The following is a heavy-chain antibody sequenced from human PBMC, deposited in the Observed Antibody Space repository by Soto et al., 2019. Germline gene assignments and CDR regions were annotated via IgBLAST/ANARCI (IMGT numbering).Heavy chain of an antibody. CDR2: IYPGDSDT. D-gene: IGHD2-2*03. CDR3: ARTPLDIVDASSSFQLGQYYYYGMDV. CDR1: GYSFTSYW. J-gene: IGHJ6*02. V-gene: IGHV5-51*01. Sequence: PGESLKISCKGSGYSFTSYWIGWVRQMPGKGLEWMGIIYPGDSDTRYSPSFQGQVTISADKSISTAYLQWSSLKASDTAMYYCARTPLDIVDASSSFQLGQYYYYGMDVWGQGTTVTVSS.